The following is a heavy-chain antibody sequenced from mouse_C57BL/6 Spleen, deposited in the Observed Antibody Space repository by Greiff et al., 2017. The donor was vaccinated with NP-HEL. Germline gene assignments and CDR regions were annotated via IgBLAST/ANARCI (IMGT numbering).Heavy chain of an antibody. J-gene: IGHJ2*01. CDR3: TTCTTVVATDY. Sequence: EVQLQQSGAELVRPGASVKLSCTASGFNFKDDYMHWVKQRPEQGLEWIGWIDPGNGDTEYASKFKGKATITADTSSNTAYLQLSSLTSEDAAVYYCTTCTTVVATDYWGQGTTLTVSS. V-gene: IGHV14-4*01. D-gene: IGHD1-1*01. CDR2: IDPGNGDT. CDR1: GFNFKDDY.